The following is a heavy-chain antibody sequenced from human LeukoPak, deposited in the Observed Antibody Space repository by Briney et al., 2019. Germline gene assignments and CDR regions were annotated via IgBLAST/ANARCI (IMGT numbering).Heavy chain of an antibody. J-gene: IGHJ4*02. CDR2: IYYSGST. D-gene: IGHD2-2*01. CDR1: GGSISSYY. V-gene: IGHV4-59*12. Sequence: SETLSLTCTVSGGSISSYYWSWIRQPPGKGLEWIGYIYYSGSTNYNPSLKSRVTISVDTSKNQFSLKLSSVTAADTAVYYCARDLGYCSSTSCYASGDYWGQGTLVTVSS. CDR3: ARDLGYCSSTSCYASGDY.